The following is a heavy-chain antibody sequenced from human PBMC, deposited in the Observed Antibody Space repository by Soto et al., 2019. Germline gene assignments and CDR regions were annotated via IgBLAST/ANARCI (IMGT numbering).Heavy chain of an antibody. D-gene: IGHD6-13*01. CDR3: AKTLLSASWYGLHDY. J-gene: IGHJ4*02. V-gene: IGHV3-23*01. CDR1: EFTFSSYA. Sequence: GGSLRLSCAASEFTFSSYAMSWVRQAPGKGLEWVSTISGSGGRTYYADSAKGRFTISRDNSRNTLHLQMNSLRVEDTALYYCAKTLLSASWYGLHDYVSQGTLVTVSS. CDR2: ISGSGGRT.